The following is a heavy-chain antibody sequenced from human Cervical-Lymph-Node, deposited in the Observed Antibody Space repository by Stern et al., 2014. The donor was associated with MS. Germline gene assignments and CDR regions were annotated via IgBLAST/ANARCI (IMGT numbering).Heavy chain of an antibody. CDR2: IYWDDDK. Sequence: QVPLKESGPTLVKPTQTLTLPCTFSGFSLFTRGVGVGWIRQPPGKALGWLALIYWDDDKRYTPSLRTRLTITKDASRNQVVLTMTNVDPVDTATYYCAHSVVIPTGVLDSWGQGTLVTVSS. J-gene: IGHJ4*02. D-gene: IGHD2-2*01. CDR3: AHSVVIPTGVLDS. V-gene: IGHV2-5*02. CDR1: GFSLFTRGVG.